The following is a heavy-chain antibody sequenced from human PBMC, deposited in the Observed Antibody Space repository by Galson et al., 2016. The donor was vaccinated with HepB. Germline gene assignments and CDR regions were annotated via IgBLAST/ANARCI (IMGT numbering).Heavy chain of an antibody. V-gene: IGHV3-23*01. CDR3: VKDHRG. Sequence: SLRLSCAASGFTFSSSAMSWVRQAPGKGLEWVSGISGSGGSTYYADSVKGRFTISRDNSKNTLYLQMNSLRAEDTALYYCVKDHRGWGQGTLVTVSS. D-gene: IGHD1-14*01. J-gene: IGHJ4*02. CDR2: ISGSGGST. CDR1: GFTFSSSA.